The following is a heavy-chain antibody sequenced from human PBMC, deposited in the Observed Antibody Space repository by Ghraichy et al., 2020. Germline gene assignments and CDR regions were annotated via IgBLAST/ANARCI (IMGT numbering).Heavy chain of an antibody. Sequence: GESLRLSCAASGFTFSSYWMSWVRQAPGKGLESVATINQDGSKDSYVDSVKGRFTISGDNARNSLYLQMSSLRAEDTAVYHCVRKNNFDYWGQGTLVTVSS. V-gene: IGHV3-7*01. CDR3: VRKNNFDY. CDR2: INQDGSKD. D-gene: IGHD1/OR15-1a*01. J-gene: IGHJ4*02. CDR1: GFTFSSYW.